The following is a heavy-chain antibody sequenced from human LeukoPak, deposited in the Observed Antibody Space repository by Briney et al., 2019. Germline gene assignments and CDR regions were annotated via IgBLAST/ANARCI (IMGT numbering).Heavy chain of an antibody. Sequence: PGGSLRLSCAASGFTFSTYSMNWVRQAPGKGLEWVSSISSSSSYIYYADSVKGRFTISRDNAKKSLYLQMNSLRAEDTAVYYCAKGAIAALNAYFDYWGQGTLVTVSS. CDR3: AKGAIAALNAYFDY. D-gene: IGHD2-15*01. J-gene: IGHJ4*02. V-gene: IGHV3-21*04. CDR2: ISSSSSYI. CDR1: GFTFSTYS.